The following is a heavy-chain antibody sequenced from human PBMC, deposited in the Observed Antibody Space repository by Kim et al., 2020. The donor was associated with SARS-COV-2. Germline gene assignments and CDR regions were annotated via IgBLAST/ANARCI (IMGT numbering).Heavy chain of an antibody. Sequence: GESLKISCKGSGYSFTSYWIGWVRQMPGKGLEWMGIIYPGDSDTRYSPSFQGQVTISADKSISTAYLQWSSLKASDTAMYYCARVAYDILTRPPRDWFDPWGQGTLVTVSS. J-gene: IGHJ5*02. CDR1: GYSFTSYW. CDR3: ARVAYDILTRPPRDWFDP. CDR2: IYPGDSDT. V-gene: IGHV5-51*01. D-gene: IGHD3-9*01.